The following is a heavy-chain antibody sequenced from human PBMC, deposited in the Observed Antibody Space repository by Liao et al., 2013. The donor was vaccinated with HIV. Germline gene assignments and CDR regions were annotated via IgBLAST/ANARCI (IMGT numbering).Heavy chain of an antibody. D-gene: IGHD6-13*01. CDR3: ARLHSSSWSYYYYYYMDV. V-gene: IGHV4-34*01. CDR1: GGSFSGYY. Sequence: QVKLQQWGAGLLKPSETLSLTCAVYGGSFSGYYWSWIRQPPGKGLEWIGEINHSGSTNYNPSLKSRVTISVDTSKNQFSLKLSSVTAADTAVYYCARLHSSSWSYYYYYYMDVWGKGTTVTVSS. J-gene: IGHJ6*03. CDR2: INHSGST.